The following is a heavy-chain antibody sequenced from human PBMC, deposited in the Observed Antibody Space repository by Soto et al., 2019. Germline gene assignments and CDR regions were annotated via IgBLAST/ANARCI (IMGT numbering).Heavy chain of an antibody. CDR1: GFTFSSYA. J-gene: IGHJ4*02. CDR2: ISYDGSNK. V-gene: IGHV3-30-3*01. D-gene: IGHD6-19*01. Sequence: QVQLVESGGGVVQPGRSLRLSCAASGFTFSSYAMHWVRQAPGKGLEWVAVISYDGSNKYYADSVKGRFTISRDNSKNTLYLQMNSLRAEDTAVYYCARDQGWYSSGWYLFDYWGQGTLVTVSS. CDR3: ARDQGWYSSGWYLFDY.